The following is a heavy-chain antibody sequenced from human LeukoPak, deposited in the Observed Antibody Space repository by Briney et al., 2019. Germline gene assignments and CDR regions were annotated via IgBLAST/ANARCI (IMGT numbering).Heavy chain of an antibody. CDR1: GGSISSGSYY. J-gene: IGHJ4*02. V-gene: IGHV4-61*02. Sequence: PSETPSLTCTVSGGSISSGSYYWSWIRQPAGKGLEWIGRIYTSGSTNYNPSLKSRVTISVDTSKNQFSLKLSSVTAADTAVYYCARHQGGSGWVDYWGQGTLVTVSS. D-gene: IGHD6-19*01. CDR3: ARHQGGSGWVDY. CDR2: IYTSGST.